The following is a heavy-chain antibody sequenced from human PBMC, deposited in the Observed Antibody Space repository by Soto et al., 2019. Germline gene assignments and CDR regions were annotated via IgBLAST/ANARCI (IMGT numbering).Heavy chain of an antibody. CDR1: GGTFSSYA. J-gene: IGHJ3*02. D-gene: IGHD3-22*01. CDR3: AWGGAQCGYYPPYAFDI. CDR2: IIPIFGTA. V-gene: IGHV1-69*01. Sequence: QVQLVQSGAEVKKPGSSVKVSCKASGGTFSSYAISWVRQAPGQGLEWMGGIIPIFGTANYAQKFQGRVTITADDSTSTVYMYLSSLRSEDTAEYYCAWGGAQCGYYPPYAFDIWGQGTIVTVSS.